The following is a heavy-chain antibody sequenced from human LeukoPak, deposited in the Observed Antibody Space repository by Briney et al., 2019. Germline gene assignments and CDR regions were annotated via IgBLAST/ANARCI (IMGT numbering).Heavy chain of an antibody. Sequence: SQTLSLTCTVSGGSISSGSYYWSWIRQPAGKGLEWIGRIYTSGSTNYNPSLKSRVTISVDTSKIQFSLKLSSVTAADTAVYYCARGGYYYMDVWGKGTTVTVSS. J-gene: IGHJ6*03. CDR3: ARGGYYYMDV. CDR1: GGSISSGSYY. V-gene: IGHV4-61*02. CDR2: IYTSGST. D-gene: IGHD3-16*01.